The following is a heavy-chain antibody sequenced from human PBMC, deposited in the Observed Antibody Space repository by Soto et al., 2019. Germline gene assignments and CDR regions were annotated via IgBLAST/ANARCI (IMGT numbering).Heavy chain of an antibody. J-gene: IGHJ5*02. Sequence: GGTLSLYCSGSRFTFYRYTLGWDRPAQGKGLEWFAAVSGSGTGTNYADYVKGRFTITRDNSKNTLDLQMNTLRGEDTALYYCAKTSLPDYDTRGYYRNNCFDAWGQGTMVTVSS. CDR3: AKTSLPDYDTRGYYRNNCFDA. CDR1: RFTFYRYT. V-gene: IGHV3-23*01. D-gene: IGHD3-22*01. CDR2: VSGSGTGT.